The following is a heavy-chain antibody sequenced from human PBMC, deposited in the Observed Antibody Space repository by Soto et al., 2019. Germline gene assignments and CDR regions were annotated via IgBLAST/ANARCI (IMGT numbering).Heavy chain of an antibody. J-gene: IGHJ6*02. D-gene: IGHD4-17*01. Sequence: XVSLRLSCAASGFTFSSYAMSWVRQAPGKGLEWVSAISGSGGSTYYADSVKGRFTISRDNSKNTLYLQMNSLRAEDTAVYYCAKDESKVIYYYGMDVWGQGTTVTVSS. CDR1: GFTFSSYA. CDR2: ISGSGGST. V-gene: IGHV3-23*01. CDR3: AKDESKVIYYYGMDV.